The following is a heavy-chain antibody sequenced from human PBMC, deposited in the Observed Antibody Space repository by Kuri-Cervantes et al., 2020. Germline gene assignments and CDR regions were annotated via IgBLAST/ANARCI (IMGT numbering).Heavy chain of an antibody. Sequence: GESLKISCAASGFTFSSYSMNWVRQAPGKGLEWVSSISSSSSYIYYADSVKGRFTISRDNAKNSLYLQMISLRAEDTAVYYCARANWAPRGDFDYWGQGTLVTVSS. CDR3: ARANWAPRGDFDY. V-gene: IGHV3-21*04. CDR1: GFTFSSYS. CDR2: ISSSSSYI. D-gene: IGHD1-1*01. J-gene: IGHJ4*02.